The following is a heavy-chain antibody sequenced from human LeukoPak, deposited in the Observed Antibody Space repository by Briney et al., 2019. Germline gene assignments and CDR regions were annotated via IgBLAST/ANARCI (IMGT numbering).Heavy chain of an antibody. D-gene: IGHD1-26*01. Sequence: GGSLRLSCAASGFTFSSYWMCWVRQAPGKGLEWVANIKQDGSEKYYVDSVKGRFTISRDNAKNSLYLQMNSLRAEDTAVYYCARDSTADAFDIWGQGTMVTVSS. CDR3: ARDSTADAFDI. V-gene: IGHV3-7*03. CDR2: IKQDGSEK. CDR1: GFTFSSYW. J-gene: IGHJ3*02.